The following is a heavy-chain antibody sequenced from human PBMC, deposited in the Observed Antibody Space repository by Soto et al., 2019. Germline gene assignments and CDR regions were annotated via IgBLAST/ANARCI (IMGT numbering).Heavy chain of an antibody. J-gene: IGHJ4*02. D-gene: IGHD4-17*01. CDR2: INAGNSET. V-gene: IGHV1-3*05. CDR3: AREVYGGNIYFDY. CDR1: GYTFTTSG. Sequence: QVHLVQSGAEEKKPGASVKVTCRTSGYTFTTSGVHWVRQAPGQRLEWMGWINAGNSETKYSQKFQGRVTITRDTSASTAYMELSSLTYEDTAVYYCAREVYGGNIYFDYWGQGSLVTVSS.